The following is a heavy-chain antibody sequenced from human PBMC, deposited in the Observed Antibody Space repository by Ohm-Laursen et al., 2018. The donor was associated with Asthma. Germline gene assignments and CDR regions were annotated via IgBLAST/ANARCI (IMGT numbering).Heavy chain of an antibody. J-gene: IGHJ4*02. V-gene: IGHV4-31*03. CDR2: IYYSGIT. CDR1: GDSISSGNNY. CDR3: ASAPVYSSGWYGDY. Sequence: SQTLSLTCSVSGDSISSGNNYWSWIRQHPGKGLEWIGYIYYSGITYSNPSLRSRVSISVDTSKNQFSLKLSSVTAADTAVYYCASAPVYSSGWYGDYWGQGTLVTVSS. D-gene: IGHD6-19*01.